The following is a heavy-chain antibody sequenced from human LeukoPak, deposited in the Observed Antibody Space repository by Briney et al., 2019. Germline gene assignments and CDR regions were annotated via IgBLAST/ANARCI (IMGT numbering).Heavy chain of an antibody. CDR3: AKRGVVIRVILVGFHKEAYYFDS. V-gene: IGHV3-23*01. CDR2: ISGSGGST. CDR1: GITLSNYG. J-gene: IGHJ4*02. D-gene: IGHD3-22*01. Sequence: GGSLRFSCAVSGITLSNYGMSWVRQAPGKGLEWVAGISGSGGSTNYADSVKGRFTISRDNRKNTLYLQMNSLRAEDTAVYFCAKRGVVIRVILVGFHKEAYYFDSWGQGALVTVSS.